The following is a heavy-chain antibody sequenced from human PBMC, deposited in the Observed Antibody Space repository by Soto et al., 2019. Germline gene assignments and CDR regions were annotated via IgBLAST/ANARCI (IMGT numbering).Heavy chain of an antibody. CDR2: ISSSSSTI. CDR1: GFTFSSYS. V-gene: IGHV3-48*02. Sequence: GGSLRLSCAASGFTFSSYSMNWVRQAPGKGLEWVSYISSSSSTIYYADSVKGRFTISRDNAKNSRYLQMNSLRDEDTAVYYCASLFSGISYGMDVWGQGTTVTVSS. J-gene: IGHJ6*02. D-gene: IGHD6-13*01. CDR3: ASLFSGISYGMDV.